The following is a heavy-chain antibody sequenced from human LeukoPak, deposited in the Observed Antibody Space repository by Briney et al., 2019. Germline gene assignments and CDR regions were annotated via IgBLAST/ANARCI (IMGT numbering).Heavy chain of an antibody. Sequence: SETLSLTCAVYGGSFSGYYWSWIRQPPGKGLEWIGEINHSGSTNYNPSLKSRVTISVDTSKNQFSLKLSSVTAADTAVYYCARGVKYCSSTSCLYFDDWGQGTLVTVSS. CDR3: ARGVKYCSSTSCLYFDD. CDR2: INHSGST. D-gene: IGHD2-2*01. CDR1: GGSFSGYY. V-gene: IGHV4-34*01. J-gene: IGHJ4*02.